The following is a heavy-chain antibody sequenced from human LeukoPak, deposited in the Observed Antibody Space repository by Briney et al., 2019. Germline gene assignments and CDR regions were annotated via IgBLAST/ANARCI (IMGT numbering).Heavy chain of an antibody. V-gene: IGHV1-3*01. D-gene: IGHD3-22*01. CDR2: INPANGYT. CDR3: ARDREPYYYDSSGYLPDY. Sequence: ASVKVSCKASGYTFTTYAMHWLRQAPGQTLEWLGWINPANGYTKYSQQIQGRVTMTRDTSTSTVYMELSSLRSEDTAVYYCARDREPYYYDSSGYLPDYWGQGTLVTVSS. CDR1: GYTFTTYA. J-gene: IGHJ4*02.